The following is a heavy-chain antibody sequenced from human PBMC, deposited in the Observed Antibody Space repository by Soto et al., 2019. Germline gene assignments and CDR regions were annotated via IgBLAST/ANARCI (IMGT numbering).Heavy chain of an antibody. CDR1: GGSFSGYS. Sequence: SETLSLTCAVYGGSFSGYSWTWIRQPPGTGLEWIGEINHTGSTNYNPSLKSRVTTSVDTSKNQFSLKLTSVTAADTAVYYCARDKITGLFDYWGQGTLVTVSS. J-gene: IGHJ4*02. CDR3: ARDKITGLFDY. V-gene: IGHV4-34*01. D-gene: IGHD2-8*02. CDR2: INHTGST.